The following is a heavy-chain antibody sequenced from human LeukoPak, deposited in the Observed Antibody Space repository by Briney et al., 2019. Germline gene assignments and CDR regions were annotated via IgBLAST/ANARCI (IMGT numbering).Heavy chain of an antibody. D-gene: IGHD3-22*01. CDR2: IYYSGST. J-gene: IGHJ3*02. CDR3: AISYDSSGYYAAADAFDI. Sequence: KPSETLSLTCTVSGGSISSYYWSWIRQPPGKGLEWIGYIYYSGSTNYNPSLKSRVTISVDTSKNQFSLKLSSVTAADTAVYYCAISYDSSGYYAAADAFDIWGQGTMVTVSS. V-gene: IGHV4-59*01. CDR1: GGSISSYY.